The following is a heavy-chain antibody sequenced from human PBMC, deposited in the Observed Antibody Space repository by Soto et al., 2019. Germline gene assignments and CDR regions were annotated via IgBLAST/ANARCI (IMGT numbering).Heavy chain of an antibody. V-gene: IGHV3-66*01. CDR3: ARDLGSGWTH. Sequence: EVQLVESGGGLVQPGGSLRLSCATSGFTVSSSYMIWVRQAPGKGLEWVSVIYSGGSTYYADSVKGRFTISRDNSKNTVYLQMNSLRAEDTAVYYCARDLGSGWTHWGQGTLVTVSS. CDR1: GFTVSSSY. J-gene: IGHJ4*02. D-gene: IGHD6-19*01. CDR2: IYSGGST.